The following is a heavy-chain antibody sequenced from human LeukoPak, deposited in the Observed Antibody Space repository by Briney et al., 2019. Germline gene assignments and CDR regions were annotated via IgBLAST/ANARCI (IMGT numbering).Heavy chain of an antibody. J-gene: IGHJ4*02. CDR2: IYHSGST. CDR3: ARDSVHYYDSSGYSDY. V-gene: IGHV4-38-2*02. D-gene: IGHD3-22*01. Sequence: SETLSLTCTVSGYSISSGYYWGWIRQPPGKGLEWIGSIYHSGSTYYNPSLKSRVTISVDRSKNQFSLKLSSVTAADTAVYYCARDSVHYYDSSGYSDYWGQGTLVTVSS. CDR1: GYSISSGYY.